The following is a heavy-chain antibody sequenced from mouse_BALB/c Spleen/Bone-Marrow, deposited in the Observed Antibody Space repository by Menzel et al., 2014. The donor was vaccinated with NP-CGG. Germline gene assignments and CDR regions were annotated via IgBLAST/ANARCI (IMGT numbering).Heavy chain of an antibody. CDR3: ALGNCFDY. Sequence: VHLKESGPDLAKPGASVKISCKASGYSFTGYYMHWVKQSHGMSLEWIGRVNPNNGGTSYNQKFKGKAILTVDKSSSTDYMELRSQTSEDSAVYYCALGNCFDYWGQGTPLTLSS. V-gene: IGHV1-26*01. CDR1: GYSFTGYY. CDR2: VNPNNGGT. J-gene: IGHJ2*01. D-gene: IGHD1-1*02.